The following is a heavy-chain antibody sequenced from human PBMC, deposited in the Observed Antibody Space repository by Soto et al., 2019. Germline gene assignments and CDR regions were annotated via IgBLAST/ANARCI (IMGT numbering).Heavy chain of an antibody. Sequence: QVQLVQSGAEVKEPGSSVNVSCKTSGGTFGNTAVTWVRQAPGQGLEWIGGIVPMFGTANYAQKFRGRVTITADESTSTAYMELSSLRSDDTAVYYCARDGDPGYSLWSGPLGGGRFDPWGQGTLVTVSS. CDR1: GGTFGNTA. CDR3: ARDGDPGYSLWSGPLGGGRFDP. D-gene: IGHD3-3*01. J-gene: IGHJ5*02. CDR2: IVPMFGTA. V-gene: IGHV1-69*12.